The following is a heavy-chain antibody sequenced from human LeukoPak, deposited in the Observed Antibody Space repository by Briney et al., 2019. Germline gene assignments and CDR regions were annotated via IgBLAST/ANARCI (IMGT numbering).Heavy chain of an antibody. CDR3: ARDGELGTSFDC. CDR1: GFTFRSYS. Sequence: GGSLGLSCAASGFTFRSYSMKWVRQAPGKGLEWVSSISSSSRYIYYADSVKGRFTISRDNAKNSLYLQMNSLRAEDTAVYYCARDGELGTSFDCWGQGMLVTVSS. J-gene: IGHJ4*02. D-gene: IGHD1-7*01. V-gene: IGHV3-21*01. CDR2: ISSSSRYI.